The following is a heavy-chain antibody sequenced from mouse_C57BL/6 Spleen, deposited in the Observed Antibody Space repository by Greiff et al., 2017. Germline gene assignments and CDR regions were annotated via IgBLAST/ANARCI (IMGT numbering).Heavy chain of an antibody. Sequence: EVKVEESGEGLVKPGGSLKLSCAASGFTFSSYAMSWVRQTPEKRLEWVAYISSGGDYIYYADTVKGRFTISRDNARNTLYLQMSSLKSEDTAMYYCTREQDMVTHYYAMDYWGQGTSVTVSS. D-gene: IGHD2-2*01. CDR2: ISSGGDYI. CDR1: GFTFSSYA. V-gene: IGHV5-9-1*02. J-gene: IGHJ4*01. CDR3: TREQDMVTHYYAMDY.